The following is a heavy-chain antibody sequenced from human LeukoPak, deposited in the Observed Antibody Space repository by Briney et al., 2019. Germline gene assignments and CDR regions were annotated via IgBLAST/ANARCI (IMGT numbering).Heavy chain of an antibody. Sequence: ASVQFSCKASGYTFTSYDINWVRQATGQGLEWMGWMNPNSGNTGYAQKFQGRVTMTRNTSISTAYMELSSLRSEDTAVYYCARARFVAATRGGDWFDAWGQGTLVTVSS. CDR1: GYTFTSYD. J-gene: IGHJ5*02. D-gene: IGHD2-15*01. CDR3: ARARFVAATRGGDWFDA. V-gene: IGHV1-8*01. CDR2: MNPNSGNT.